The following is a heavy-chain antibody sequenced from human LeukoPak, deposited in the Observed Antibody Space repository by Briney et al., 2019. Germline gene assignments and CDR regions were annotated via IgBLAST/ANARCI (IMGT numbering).Heavy chain of an antibody. D-gene: IGHD3-16*01. CDR2: INWNGGST. V-gene: IGHV3-20*04. J-gene: IGHJ4*02. CDR1: GFTFDDYG. Sequence: GGSLRLSCAASGFTFDDYGMSWVRQAPGKGLEWVSGINWNGGSTGYADSVKGRFTISRDNAKNSLYLQMNNLRAEDTAVYYCGRDPYYDALDYWGQGILVTVSS. CDR3: GRDPYYDALDY.